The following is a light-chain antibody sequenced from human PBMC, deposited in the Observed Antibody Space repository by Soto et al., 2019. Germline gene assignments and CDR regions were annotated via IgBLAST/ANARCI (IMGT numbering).Light chain of an antibody. CDR1: QSVSSSY. CDR2: GAS. J-gene: IGKJ2*01. V-gene: IGKV3-20*01. CDR3: QQNNSVPRT. Sequence: EIVLTQSPGTLSLSPGERATLSCRASQSVSSSYLAWYQQKPGQAPRLLIYGASSRATGIPDRFSGSGSGTDFTLTISSLQPEDFAAYFCQQNNSVPRTFGQGTKVEI.